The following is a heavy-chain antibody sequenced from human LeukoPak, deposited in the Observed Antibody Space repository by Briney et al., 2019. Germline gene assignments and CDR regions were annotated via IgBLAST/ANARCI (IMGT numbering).Heavy chain of an antibody. J-gene: IGHJ4*02. CDR2: MYYSGST. Sequence: SETLSLTCTVSGGSFSSNSYYWGWIRQPPGKGLKWIGSMYYSGSTYYNPSLKSRVTISVDTSKNQFSLKLSSVTAADTAVYYCARQRRYCSSTSCPGHFDYWGQGTLVTVSS. D-gene: IGHD2-2*01. V-gene: IGHV4-39*01. CDR3: ARQRRYCSSTSCPGHFDY. CDR1: GGSFSSNSYY.